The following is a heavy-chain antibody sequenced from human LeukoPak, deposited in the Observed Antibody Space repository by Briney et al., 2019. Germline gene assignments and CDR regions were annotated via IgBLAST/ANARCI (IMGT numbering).Heavy chain of an antibody. D-gene: IGHD3-3*01. CDR3: ARPMWSGYSTLDDAFDI. J-gene: IGHJ3*02. Sequence: ASVKVSCKVSGYTLTELSMHWVRQAPGKGLEWMGGFDPEDGETIYAQKFQGRVTMTEDTSTDTAYMELSSLRSEDTAVYYCARPMWSGYSTLDDAFDIWGQGTMVTVSS. CDR1: GYTLTELS. CDR2: FDPEDGET. V-gene: IGHV1-24*01.